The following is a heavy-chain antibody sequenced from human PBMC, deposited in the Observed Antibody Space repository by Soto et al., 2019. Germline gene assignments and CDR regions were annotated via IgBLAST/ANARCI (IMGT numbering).Heavy chain of an antibody. CDR1: GFTFSSYG. CDR2: ISYDGSNK. D-gene: IGHD3-9*01. J-gene: IGHJ4*02. V-gene: IGHV3-30*18. Sequence: QVPLVESGGGVVQPGRSLRLSCAASGFTFSSYGMHWVRQAPGKGLEWVAVISYDGSNKYYADSVKGRFTISRDNSKNTLYLQMNSLRAEDTAVYYCAKARLRYFDWLLSDFDYWGQGTLVTVSS. CDR3: AKARLRYFDWLLSDFDY.